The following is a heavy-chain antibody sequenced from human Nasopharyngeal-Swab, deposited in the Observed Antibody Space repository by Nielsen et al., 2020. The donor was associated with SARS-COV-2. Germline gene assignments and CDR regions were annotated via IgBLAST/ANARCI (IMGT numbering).Heavy chain of an antibody. CDR2: INPNSGDT. J-gene: IGHJ3*02. D-gene: IGHD2-21*01. CDR3: ARSGGVGIVAFDI. CDR1: GYTFTDYP. Sequence: ASVKVSCKASGYTFTDYPIHWVRQAPGQGLEWMGRINPNSGDTNSAQKFQGRLTMTTDTSISTAYMELSRLTSDDTVVYYCARSGGVGIVAFDIWGQGTMVTVSS. V-gene: IGHV1-2*05.